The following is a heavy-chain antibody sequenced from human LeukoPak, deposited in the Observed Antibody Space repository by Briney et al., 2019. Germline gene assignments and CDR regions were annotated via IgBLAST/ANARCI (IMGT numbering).Heavy chain of an antibody. CDR2: MYYSGST. V-gene: IGHV4-59*08. CDR3: ASRSLTLAAARCFDD. CDR1: GGSISSYY. J-gene: IGHJ4*03. D-gene: IGHD2-15*01. Sequence: TSETLSLTCTVSGGSISSYYWSWIRQPPGKGLEWIGYMYYSGSTNYNPSLKSRATILVDTSNNRFSLSLASVTAADTATYYCASRSLTLAAARCFDDWGQGTVVTVSS.